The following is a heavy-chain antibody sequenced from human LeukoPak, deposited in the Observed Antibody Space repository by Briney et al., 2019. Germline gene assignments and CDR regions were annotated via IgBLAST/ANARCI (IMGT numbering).Heavy chain of an antibody. CDR1: GGSINRNSFS. V-gene: IGHV4-30-2*01. CDR2: IYHSGST. J-gene: IGHJ4*02. Sequence: PSQTLSLTCAVSGGSINRNSFSWNWIRQPPGKGLEWIGDIYHSGSTYYNPSLESRVTISIDRSKNQFSLKLRSVTAADTAVYYCARDRNYGDYGSYYFDLWGQGILVIVSS. D-gene: IGHD4-17*01. CDR3: ARDRNYGDYGSYYFDL.